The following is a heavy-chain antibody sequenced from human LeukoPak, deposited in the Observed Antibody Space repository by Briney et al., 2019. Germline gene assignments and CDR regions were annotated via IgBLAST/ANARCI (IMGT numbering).Heavy chain of an antibody. D-gene: IGHD6-19*01. CDR3: AVTDPGIAVAGYFDY. CDR1: GYTFTSYD. Sequence: ASVKVSCKASGYTFTSYDINWVRQATGQGLEWMGWMNPNSGNTGYAQKFQGRVTMTRDTSISTAYMELSSVTAADTAVYYCAVTDPGIAVAGYFDYWGQGTLVTVSS. CDR2: MNPNSGNT. V-gene: IGHV1-8*01. J-gene: IGHJ4*02.